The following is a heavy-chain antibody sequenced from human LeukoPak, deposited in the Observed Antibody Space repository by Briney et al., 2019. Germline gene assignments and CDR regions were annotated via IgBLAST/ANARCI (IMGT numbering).Heavy chain of an antibody. V-gene: IGHV4-39*07. CDR2: IYYSGST. D-gene: IGHD5-18*01. Sequence: PSETLSLTCTVSGGSISSSSYYWGWIRQPPGKGLEWIGSIYYSGSTYYNPSLKSRVTISVDTSKNQFSLKLSSVTAADTAVYYCAKGDHTACDQWGQGTLVTVSS. CDR1: GGSISSSSYY. J-gene: IGHJ4*02. CDR3: AKGDHTACDQ.